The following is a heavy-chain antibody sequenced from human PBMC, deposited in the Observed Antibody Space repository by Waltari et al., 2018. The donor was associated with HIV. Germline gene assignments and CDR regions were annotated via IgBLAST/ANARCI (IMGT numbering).Heavy chain of an antibody. V-gene: IGHV3-30*18. CDR2: ISYDGNNK. CDR1: GFTFLNFG. CDR3: AKAVGATQRGYFDY. D-gene: IGHD1-26*01. J-gene: IGHJ4*02. Sequence: QVQLVESGGGVVQPGRPLRLSWAASGFTFLNFGIPWVRQAPGKGLEWVAVISYDGNNKYYADSVKGRFTISRDNSKNTTYLQMNSLRAEDTAVYYCAKAVGATQRGYFDYRGQGTLVTVSS.